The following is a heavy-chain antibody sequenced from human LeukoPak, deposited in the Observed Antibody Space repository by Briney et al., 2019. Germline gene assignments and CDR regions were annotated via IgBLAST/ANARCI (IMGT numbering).Heavy chain of an antibody. CDR1: GGTFSSYA. J-gene: IGHJ4*02. D-gene: IGHD3-22*01. CDR3: AGAHGMIYYFDY. Sequence: ASVKVSCKASGGTFSSYAISWVRQAPGQGLEWMGGIIPIFGTANYAQKFQGRVTITADESTSTAYMELSSLRSEDTAVYYCAGAHGMIYYFDYWGQGTLVTVSS. CDR2: IIPIFGTA. V-gene: IGHV1-69*13.